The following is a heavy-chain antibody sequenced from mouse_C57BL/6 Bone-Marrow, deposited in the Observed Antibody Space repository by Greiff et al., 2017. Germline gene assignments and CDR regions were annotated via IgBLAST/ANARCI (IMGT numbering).Heavy chain of an antibody. D-gene: IGHD1-1*01. J-gene: IGHJ1*03. CDR1: GYTFTSYW. CDR3: ARRGNYYGSSYFDV. Sequence: QVQLQQSGAELVRPGTSVKLSCKASGYTFTSYWMHWVKQRPGQGLEWIGVIDPSDSYTNYNQKFKGKATLTVDTSSSTAYMQLSSLTSEDSAVYYCARRGNYYGSSYFDVWGTGTTVTVSS. V-gene: IGHV1-59*01. CDR2: IDPSDSYT.